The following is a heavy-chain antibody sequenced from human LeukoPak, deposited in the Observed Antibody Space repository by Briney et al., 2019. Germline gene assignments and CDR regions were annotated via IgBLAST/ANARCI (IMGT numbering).Heavy chain of an antibody. V-gene: IGHV3-73*01. CDR3: AKCILTGYYKGYMDV. Sequence: PGGSLRLSCAASGFTLSGSAMHWVRQASGKGLEWVGRIRSKANSYATAYAASVKGRFTISRDDSKNTAYLQMNSLKTEDTAVYYCAKCILTGYYKGYMDVWGKGTTVTISS. D-gene: IGHD3-9*01. CDR2: IRSKANSYAT. J-gene: IGHJ6*03. CDR1: GFTLSGSA.